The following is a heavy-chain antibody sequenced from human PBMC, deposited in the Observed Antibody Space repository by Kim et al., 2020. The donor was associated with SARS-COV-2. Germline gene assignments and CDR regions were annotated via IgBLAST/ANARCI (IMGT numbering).Heavy chain of an antibody. J-gene: IGHJ4*02. D-gene: IGHD2-8*02. Sequence: GGSLRLSCAASGFTFIHHAMNWVRQAPGRGLEWVATITGAGVHTYYPDPMKGRFSISRDNSKNTIYFEMSGLRAEATALYFCARGTHESCTGHKCFPVDYWGQGALVTVSS. V-gene: IGHV3-23*01. CDR2: ITGAGVHT. CDR1: GFTFIHHA. CDR3: ARGTHESCTGHKCFPVDY.